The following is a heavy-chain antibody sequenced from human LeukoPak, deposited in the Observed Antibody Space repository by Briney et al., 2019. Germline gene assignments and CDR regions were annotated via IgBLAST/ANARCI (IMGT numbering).Heavy chain of an antibody. CDR2: FDPEDGET. Sequence: ASVKVSCKVSGYTLTELSMHWVRQAPGKGLEWMGGFDPEDGETIYAQKFQGRVTMTEDTSTDTAYMELSSLRSEDTAVYYCARGRMDCSSTSCYSYFDYWGQGTLVTVSS. V-gene: IGHV1-24*01. CDR3: ARGRMDCSSTSCYSYFDY. CDR1: GYTLTELS. J-gene: IGHJ4*02. D-gene: IGHD2-2*02.